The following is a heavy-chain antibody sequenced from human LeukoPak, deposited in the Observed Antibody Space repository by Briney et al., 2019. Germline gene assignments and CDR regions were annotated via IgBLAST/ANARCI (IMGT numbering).Heavy chain of an antibody. V-gene: IGHV3-48*03. D-gene: IGHD3-10*01. CDR3: ARLDYYGSGSYFDY. CDR2: ISSSGSTI. J-gene: IGHJ4*02. CDR1: GFTFSSYE. Sequence: GGSLRLSCAASGFTFSSYEMNWVRQAPGKGLEWVSYISSSGSTIYYADSVKGRFTISRDNARNSLYLQMNSLRAEDTAVYYCARLDYYGSGSYFDYWGQGALVTVSS.